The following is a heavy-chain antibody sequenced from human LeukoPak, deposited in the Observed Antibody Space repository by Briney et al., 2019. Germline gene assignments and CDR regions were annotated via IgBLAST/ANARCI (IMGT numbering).Heavy chain of an antibody. Sequence: GRSLRLSCAASGFTFSSYGIHWVRQAPGKGLEWVAVISNDGSNKYYADSVKGRFTISRDNSKNTLYLQMNSLRAEDTAVYYCAKETGRWELEWGQGTLVTVSS. D-gene: IGHD1-26*01. J-gene: IGHJ4*02. CDR2: ISNDGSNK. CDR3: AKETGRWELE. V-gene: IGHV3-30*18. CDR1: GFTFSSYG.